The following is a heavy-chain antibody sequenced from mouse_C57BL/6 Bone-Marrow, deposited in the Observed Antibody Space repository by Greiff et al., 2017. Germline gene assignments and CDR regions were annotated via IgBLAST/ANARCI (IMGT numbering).Heavy chain of an antibody. CDR1: GYSITSGYY. CDR3: ARRLRVGYFDV. V-gene: IGHV3-6*01. CDR2: ISYDGSN. D-gene: IGHD2-4*01. Sequence: ESGPGLVKPSQSLSLTCSVTGYSITSGYYWNWIRQFPGNKLEWMGYISYDGSNNYNPSLKNRISITRDTSKNQFFLKLNSVTTEDTATYYCARRLRVGYFDVWGTGTTVTVSS. J-gene: IGHJ1*03.